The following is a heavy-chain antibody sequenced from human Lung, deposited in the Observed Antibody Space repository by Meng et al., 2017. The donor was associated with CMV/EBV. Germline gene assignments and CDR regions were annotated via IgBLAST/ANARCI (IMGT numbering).Heavy chain of an antibody. D-gene: IGHD5-12*01. CDR3: ARVWGKGSGYDFDL. V-gene: IGHV3-21*01. CDR2: ISTGGRDL. CDR1: GFTFSSYD. Sequence: GGSXRLXCAASGFTFSSYDMSWVRQAPGKGLEWVSSISTGGRDLYYADSVKGRFTISRDNAKNSLHLQMNSLRAEDTAVYFCARVWGKGSGYDFDLWGQGXPVTVSS. J-gene: IGHJ4*02.